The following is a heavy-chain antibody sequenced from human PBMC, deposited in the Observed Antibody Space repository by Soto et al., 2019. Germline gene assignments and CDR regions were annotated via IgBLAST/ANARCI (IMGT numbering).Heavy chain of an antibody. V-gene: IGHV3-23*01. CDR2: ISGSGGST. CDR3: AKVPTYYYGSGSYVIDY. Sequence: EVQLLESGGGLVQPGGSLRLSCAASGFTFSSYAMSWVRQAPGKGLEWVSAISGSGGSTYYADSVKGRFTISRDNSKNTLYLQMNSLRAEDTAVYYCAKVPTYYYGSGSYVIDYWGQGTLVTVSS. CDR1: GFTFSSYA. J-gene: IGHJ4*02. D-gene: IGHD3-10*01.